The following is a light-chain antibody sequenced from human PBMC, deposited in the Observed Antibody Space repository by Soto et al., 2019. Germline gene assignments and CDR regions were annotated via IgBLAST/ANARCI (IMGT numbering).Light chain of an antibody. CDR3: QQSDSTPFT. V-gene: IGKV1-39*01. Sequence: DIQMTQSPSSLSASVGDRVTITCRASQSISSYLNWYQQKPGKAPKLLIYAASILQSGVPSRFSGSGSGTDFTLTISSLQPEDFAIYYCQQSDSTPFTFGPGTKVDIK. CDR2: AAS. J-gene: IGKJ3*01. CDR1: QSISSY.